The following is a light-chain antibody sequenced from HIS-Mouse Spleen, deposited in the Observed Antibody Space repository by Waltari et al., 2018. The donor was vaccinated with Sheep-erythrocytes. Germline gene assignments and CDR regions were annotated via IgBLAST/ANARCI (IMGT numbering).Light chain of an antibody. CDR1: SSAVGSDNL. CDR2: EGS. Sequence: QSALTQPASVSGSPGQSITISCPGTSSAVGSDNLVSWYQQHPGKAPKPMIYEGSKRPSGVSNRFSGSKSGNTASLTISGLQAEDEADYYCCSYAGSSTPWVFGGGTKLTVL. J-gene: IGLJ3*02. CDR3: CSYAGSSTPWV. V-gene: IGLV2-23*01.